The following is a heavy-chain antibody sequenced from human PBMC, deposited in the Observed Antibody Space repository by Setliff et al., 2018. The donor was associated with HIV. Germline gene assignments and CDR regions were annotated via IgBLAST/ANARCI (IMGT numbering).Heavy chain of an antibody. Sequence: GGSLRLSCAAPGFTFSIHAMSWVRQAPGKGLEWVSAISGSGGNTYYADSVKGRFTISRDNSKNTLYLQMNSLRDEDTAAYYCARDLGGIVVAAFDYWGQGTLVTVSS. V-gene: IGHV3-23*01. J-gene: IGHJ4*02. D-gene: IGHD6-19*01. CDR2: ISGSGGNT. CDR3: ARDLGGIVVAAFDY. CDR1: GFTFSIHA.